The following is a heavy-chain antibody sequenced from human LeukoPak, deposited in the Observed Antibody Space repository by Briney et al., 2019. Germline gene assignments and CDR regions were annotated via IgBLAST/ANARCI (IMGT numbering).Heavy chain of an antibody. CDR2: MNLNSCNT. CDR1: GYTFTSYD. D-gene: IGHD3-3*01. CDR3: ARGGDFWSGPDY. J-gene: IGHJ4*02. Sequence: ASVTVSCTASGYTFTSYDINWVRHATGQGLEWMGCMNLNSCNTGYAQKFQGRVTMTRNTSISTAYMEPSSLRSEDTAVYYCARGGDFWSGPDYGGQGALVT. V-gene: IGHV1-8*01.